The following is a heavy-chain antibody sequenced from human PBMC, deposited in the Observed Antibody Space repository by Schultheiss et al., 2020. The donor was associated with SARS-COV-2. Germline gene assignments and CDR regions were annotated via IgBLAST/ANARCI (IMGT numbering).Heavy chain of an antibody. V-gene: IGHV4-34*01. D-gene: IGHD2-8*01. Sequence: SETLSLTCAVYGGSFSGYYWSWIRQPPGKGLEWIGEINHSGSTNYNPSLKSRVTISVDTSKNQFSLKLSSVTAADTAVYYCARQGVLMVYAVGFDYWGQGTLVTVSS. CDR1: GGSFSGYY. J-gene: IGHJ4*02. CDR3: ARQGVLMVYAVGFDY. CDR2: INHSGST.